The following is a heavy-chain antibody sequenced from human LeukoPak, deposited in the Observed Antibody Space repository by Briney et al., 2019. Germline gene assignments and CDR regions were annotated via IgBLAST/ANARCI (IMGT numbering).Heavy chain of an antibody. D-gene: IGHD1-26*01. CDR1: AGSISSSSYY. CDR3: ARVRGANDY. Sequence: SETLSLTCTVSAGSISSSSYYWGWIRQPPGKGLEWIGSIYHSGSTYYDPSLKSRVTISVDTSKHQFSLKLSSVTAADTAVYYCARVRGANDYWGQGTLVTVSS. J-gene: IGHJ4*02. CDR2: IYHSGST. V-gene: IGHV4-39*07.